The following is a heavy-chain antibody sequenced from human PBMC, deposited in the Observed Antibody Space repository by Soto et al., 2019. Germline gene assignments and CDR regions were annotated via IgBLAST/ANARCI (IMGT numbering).Heavy chain of an antibody. CDR1: GFTFSSYG. CDR3: AKEAITMIYSGMDV. J-gene: IGHJ6*02. Sequence: PGGSLRLSCAASGFTFSSYGMHWVRQAPGKGLEWVAVISYDGSNKYYADSVKGRFTISRDNSKNTLYLQMNSLRAEDTAVYYCAKEAITMIYSGMDVWGQGTTVTVSS. V-gene: IGHV3-30*18. D-gene: IGHD3-22*01. CDR2: ISYDGSNK.